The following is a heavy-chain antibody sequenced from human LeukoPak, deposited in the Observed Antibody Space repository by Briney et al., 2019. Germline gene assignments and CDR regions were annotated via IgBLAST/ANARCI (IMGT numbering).Heavy chain of an antibody. V-gene: IGHV1-18*01. J-gene: IGHJ4*02. CDR1: GYTFTSYG. CDR2: ISAYNGNT. CDR3: ARMGDYDPYYYFDY. D-gene: IGHD4-17*01. Sequence: ASVKVSCKASGYTFTSYGISWVRQAPGQGPEWMGWISAYNGNTNYAQKLQGRVTMTTDTSTSTAYMELRSLRSDDTAVYYCARMGDYDPYYYFDYWGQGTLVTVSS.